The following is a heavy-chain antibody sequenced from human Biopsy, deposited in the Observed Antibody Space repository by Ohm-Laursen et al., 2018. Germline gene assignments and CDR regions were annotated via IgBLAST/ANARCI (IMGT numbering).Heavy chain of an antibody. CDR2: IFYRGST. CDR3: AMDYDTSGYYYVS. Sequence: SETLSLTCTVSGGSISNNNYYWGWIRQPPGKGLEWIGSIFYRGSTHYKPSLMSRVNMSVDTSKNQFSLKLNSVTAADTAVYYCAMDYDTSGYYYVSWGQGTLVTVSS. V-gene: IGHV4-39*01. D-gene: IGHD3-22*01. J-gene: IGHJ5*02. CDR1: GGSISNNNYY.